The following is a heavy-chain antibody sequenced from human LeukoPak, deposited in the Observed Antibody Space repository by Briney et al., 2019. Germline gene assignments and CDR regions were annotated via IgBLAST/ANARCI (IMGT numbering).Heavy chain of an antibody. J-gene: IGHJ4*02. CDR2: FDPEDGET. CDR1: GYTLTELS. V-gene: IGHV1-24*01. Sequence: ASVKVSCKVSGYTLTELSMHWVRQAPGKGLEGMGGFDPEDGETIYAQKFQGRVTMTEDTSTDTAYMELSSLRSEDTAVYYCATDGPLGDWNDSEGVGYWGQGTLVTVSS. CDR3: ATDGPLGDWNDSEGVGY. D-gene: IGHD1-1*01.